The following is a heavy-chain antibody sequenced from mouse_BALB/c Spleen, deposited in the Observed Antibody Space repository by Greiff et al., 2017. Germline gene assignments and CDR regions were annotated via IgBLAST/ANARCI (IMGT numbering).Heavy chain of an antibody. Sequence: VKLQESGPGLVAPSQSLSITCTVSGFSLTSYGVHWVRQPPGKGLEWLGVIWAGGSTNYNSALMSRLSISKDNSKSQVFLKMNSLQTDDTAMYYCARDPLYYGSSYGAMDYWGQGTSVTVSS. CDR2: IWAGGST. V-gene: IGHV2-9*02. CDR3: ARDPLYYGSSYGAMDY. CDR1: GFSLTSYG. D-gene: IGHD1-1*01. J-gene: IGHJ4*01.